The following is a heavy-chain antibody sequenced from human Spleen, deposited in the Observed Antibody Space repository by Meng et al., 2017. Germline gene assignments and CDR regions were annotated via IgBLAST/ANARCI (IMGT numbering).Heavy chain of an antibody. J-gene: IGHJ4*02. D-gene: IGHD3-22*01. CDR2: ISYDGSYK. Sequence: QVQLVESGGGVVHPGRSLRLSCAASGFIFRNYAMHWVRQAPGKGLEWVAVISYDGSYKNYADSVKGRFTISRDNSKNTLYLQMDSLRAEDTAVYYCAKETSDSSAFYRYDIWGQGSLVTVSS. V-gene: IGHV3-30-3*01. CDR1: GFIFRNYA. CDR3: AKETSDSSAFYRYDI.